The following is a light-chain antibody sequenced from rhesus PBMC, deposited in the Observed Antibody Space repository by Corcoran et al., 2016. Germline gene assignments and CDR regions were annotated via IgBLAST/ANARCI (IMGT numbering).Light chain of an antibody. V-gene: IGKV3-10*01. J-gene: IGKJ2*01. CDR3: YQHSSGYS. CDR1: QSVSSY. CDR2: GAS. Sequence: QVILTQSPATLSLSPGERAALSCRASQSVSSYLAWYQQKPGQAPRLLIHGASSRATGLPDRLSGSGSGTDFTLTISSLEPEDVGVYHCYQHSSGYSFGQGTKVDI.